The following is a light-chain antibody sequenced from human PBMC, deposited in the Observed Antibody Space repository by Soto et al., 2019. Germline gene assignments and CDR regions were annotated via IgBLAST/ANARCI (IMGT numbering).Light chain of an antibody. CDR2: DVS. J-gene: IGLJ3*02. Sequence: QSALTQPASVSGSPGQSITISCTGTSSDVGGYNYVSWYQQHPGEAPKLMIYDVSNRPSGVSNRFSGSKSGNTASLTISGLQAEDEADYYCTSYTRTITLVFGGGTKLTVL. CDR1: SSDVGGYNY. V-gene: IGLV2-14*03. CDR3: TSYTRTITLV.